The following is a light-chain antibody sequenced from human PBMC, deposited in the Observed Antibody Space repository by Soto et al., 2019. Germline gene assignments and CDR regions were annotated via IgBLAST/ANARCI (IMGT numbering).Light chain of an antibody. CDR2: AAF. J-gene: IGKJ1*01. V-gene: IGKV1-39*01. Sequence: DIQMTQSPSSLSTSVGDRVTITCRASQSISGHLSWYQHKAGRAPKLLIYAAFSLEGGVPARFSGSGSGTDFTLTISSLQPEDIATYYCQQSYSIPWTFGQGTKVEVK. CDR3: QQSYSIPWT. CDR1: QSISGH.